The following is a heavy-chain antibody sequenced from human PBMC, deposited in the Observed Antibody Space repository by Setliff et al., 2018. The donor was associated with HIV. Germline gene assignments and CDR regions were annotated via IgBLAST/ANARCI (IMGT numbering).Heavy chain of an antibody. CDR2: ISGSGGDT. V-gene: IGHV3-23*01. Sequence: LRLSCASSGFTFSSYAMTWVRQAPGKGLECVAVISGSGGDTYYADSVKGRFVISREKSKSTLYLQMNSLRAEDTAVYYCAKKTAAYTSGSWLHYWGQERWSPSPQ. CDR1: GFTFSSYA. J-gene: IGHJ4*01. CDR3: AKKTAAYTSGSWLHY. D-gene: IGHD3-10*01.